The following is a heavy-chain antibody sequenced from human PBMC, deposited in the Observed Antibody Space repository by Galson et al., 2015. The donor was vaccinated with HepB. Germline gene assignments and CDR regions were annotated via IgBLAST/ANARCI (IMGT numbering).Heavy chain of an antibody. CDR2: IRGTSYSP. CDR1: GFPFKNYA. J-gene: IGHJ4*02. Sequence: SLRLSCAASGFPFKNYAMSWVRLAPGTELQWVSSIRGTSYSPSHAPSVTGRFTFSRDHSRNTLYLQMNRLRAEDTAFYYCAKDMSALDSWGQGTLVTVSS. CDR3: AKDMSALDS. V-gene: IGHV3-23*01. D-gene: IGHD3-10*02.